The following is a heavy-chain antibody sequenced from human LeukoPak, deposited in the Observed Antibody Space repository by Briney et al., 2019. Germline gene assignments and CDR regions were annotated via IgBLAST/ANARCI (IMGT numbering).Heavy chain of an antibody. D-gene: IGHD3-3*01. CDR3: AKDGVTIFGVVIAERIHFDF. V-gene: IGHV3-30*02. CDR1: GFTFSTSG. CDR2: IQYDGSNK. Sequence: GGSLRLSCAASGFTFSTSGMHWVRQAPGKGLEWVAFIQYDGSNKYYADSVKGRFTISRDNSKNTLYLQMNSLRAEDTAVYYCAKDGVTIFGVVIAERIHFDFWGQGTLVTVSS. J-gene: IGHJ4*02.